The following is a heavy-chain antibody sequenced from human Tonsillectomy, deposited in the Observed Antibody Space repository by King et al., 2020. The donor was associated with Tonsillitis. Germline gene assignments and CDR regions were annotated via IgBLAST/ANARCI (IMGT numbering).Heavy chain of an antibody. V-gene: IGHV1-69*01. Sequence: QLVQSGAEVKKPGYSVKMSCKASGGAFNNLAISWVRQAPGQGLEWMGGLIPIFGTTKSAQNFQGRVTFTADDSTGTAYLELSSLRPNDTAVYFCARTNTYGTYVVDSWGQGTLVTVSS. CDR2: LIPIFGTT. CDR3: ARTNTYGTYVVDS. J-gene: IGHJ4*02. D-gene: IGHD3-16*01. CDR1: GGAFNNLA.